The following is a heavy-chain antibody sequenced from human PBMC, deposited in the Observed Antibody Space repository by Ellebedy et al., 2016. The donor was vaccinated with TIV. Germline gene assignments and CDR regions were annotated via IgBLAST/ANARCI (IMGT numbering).Heavy chain of an antibody. CDR2: ISNDGSNK. V-gene: IGHV3-30*18. Sequence: GGSLRLSXAASGFTFTLYGMHWVRQAPGKGLEWVAVISNDGSNKYYADSVKGRFAISRDNSKNTLYLQMSSLRAEDTAVYYCAKDHPSFGWPVFDYWGQGTLVSVSS. J-gene: IGHJ4*02. CDR1: GFTFTLYG. CDR3: AKDHPSFGWPVFDY. D-gene: IGHD3-9*01.